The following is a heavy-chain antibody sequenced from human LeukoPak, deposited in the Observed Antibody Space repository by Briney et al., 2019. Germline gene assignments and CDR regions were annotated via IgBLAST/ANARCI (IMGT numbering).Heavy chain of an antibody. CDR3: ARDAAAAGPFDY. D-gene: IGHD6-13*01. CDR2: ISTYNGHT. Sequence: ASVKVSCKASGYTFIDYGVSWVRQAPGQGLEWMGWISTYNGHTYYAQKLQGRIAMTTDTSTSTAYMELRSRRSDDTAVYYCARDAAAAGPFDYWGQGTLVTVSS. CDR1: GYTFIDYG. V-gene: IGHV1-18*01. J-gene: IGHJ4*02.